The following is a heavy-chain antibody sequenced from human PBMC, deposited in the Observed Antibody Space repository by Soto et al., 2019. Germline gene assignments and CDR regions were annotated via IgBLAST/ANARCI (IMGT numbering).Heavy chain of an antibody. Sequence: PSETLSLTCTVSGASINNNNNFWAWIRQPPGKGLEWIGSIYHAGGTYYNPSLKTRVTISVDTSKNQFSLNLNSVTAADTAVYYCAGAPNWAYFDCWGLGTLVTFSS. CDR1: GASINNNNNF. J-gene: IGHJ4*02. CDR3: AGAPNWAYFDC. D-gene: IGHD7-27*01. V-gene: IGHV4-39*07. CDR2: IYHAGGT.